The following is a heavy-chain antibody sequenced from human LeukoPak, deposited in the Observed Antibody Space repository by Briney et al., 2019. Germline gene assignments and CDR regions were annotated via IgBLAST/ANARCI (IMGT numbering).Heavy chain of an antibody. CDR2: IIPIFGTA. V-gene: IGHV1-69*13. CDR3: AKGGGSGSQFYYYYGMDV. J-gene: IGHJ6*04. Sequence: SVKVSCKASGGTFSSYAISWVRQAPGQGLDWMGWIIPIFGTANYAQKFQGRVTITADESTSTAYMELSSLRSEDTAVYYCAKGGGSGSQFYYYYGMDVWGKGTTVTVSS. CDR1: GGTFSSYA. D-gene: IGHD3-10*01.